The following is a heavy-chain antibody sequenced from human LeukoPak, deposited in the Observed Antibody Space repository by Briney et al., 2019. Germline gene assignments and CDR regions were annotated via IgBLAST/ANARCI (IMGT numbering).Heavy chain of an antibody. D-gene: IGHD3-22*01. J-gene: IGHJ4*02. V-gene: IGHV3-48*01. Sequence: QSGGSLRLSCAASGFTFSSYSMTWVRQAPGKGLEWVSYISSSSSTIYYADSVKGRFTISRDNAKNSLYLQMNSLRAEDTAVYYCARAGIVVVSPIDYWGQGTLVTVSS. CDR1: GFTFSSYS. CDR3: ARAGIVVVSPIDY. CDR2: ISSSSSTI.